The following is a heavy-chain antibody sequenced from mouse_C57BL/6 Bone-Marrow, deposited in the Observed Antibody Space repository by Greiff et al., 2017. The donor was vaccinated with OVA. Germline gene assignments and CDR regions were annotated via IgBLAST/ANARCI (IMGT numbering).Heavy chain of an antibody. CDR3: ARRRTTVVENYAMDY. V-gene: IGHV5-9*01. CDR2: ISGGGGNT. D-gene: IGHD1-1*01. Sequence: EVMLVESGGGLVKPGGSLKLSCAASGFTFSSYTMSWVRQTPEKRLEWVATISGGGGNTYYPDSVKGRFTISRDNAKNTLYLQMSSLRSEDTAVYYCARRRTTVVENYAMDYWGQGTSVTVSS. J-gene: IGHJ4*01. CDR1: GFTFSSYT.